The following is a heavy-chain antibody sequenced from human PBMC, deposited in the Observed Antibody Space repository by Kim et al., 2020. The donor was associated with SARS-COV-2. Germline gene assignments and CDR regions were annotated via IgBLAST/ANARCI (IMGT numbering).Heavy chain of an antibody. CDR3: AKDPQLLHSYYFDY. Sequence: ADSVKGRFTISRDNSKNTLYLQMNSLRAEDTAVYYCAKDPQLLHSYYFDYWGQGTLVTVSS. V-gene: IGHV3-30*02. D-gene: IGHD2-2*01. J-gene: IGHJ4*02.